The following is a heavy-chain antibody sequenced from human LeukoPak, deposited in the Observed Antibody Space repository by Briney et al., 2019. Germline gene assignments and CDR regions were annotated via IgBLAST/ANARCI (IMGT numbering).Heavy chain of an antibody. CDR2: INHSGST. CDR3: ARGGYDILTGYYRYYYYGMDV. D-gene: IGHD3-9*01. CDR1: GGSFSGYY. V-gene: IGHV4-34*01. J-gene: IGHJ6*04. Sequence: SETLPLTCAVYGGSFSGYYWSWIRQPPGKGLEWIGEINHSGSTNYNPSLKSRVTISVDTSKNQFSLKLSSVTAADTAVYYCARGGYDILTGYYRYYYYGMDVWGKGTTVTVSS.